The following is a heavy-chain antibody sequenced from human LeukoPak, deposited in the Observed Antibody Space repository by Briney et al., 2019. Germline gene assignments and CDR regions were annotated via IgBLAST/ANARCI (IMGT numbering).Heavy chain of an antibody. CDR3: ARPGDGFDY. V-gene: IGHV3-74*01. Sequence: GGSLRLSCAASGFTFSDYWMHWVRQAPGKGPVWVSRVNGDGSTTTYADSVKGRFTISRDNAKNTLYLQMNSLRADDTAVYYCARPGDGFDYWGQGILVTVSS. J-gene: IGHJ4*02. CDR2: VNGDGSTT. CDR1: GFTFSDYW. D-gene: IGHD3-10*01.